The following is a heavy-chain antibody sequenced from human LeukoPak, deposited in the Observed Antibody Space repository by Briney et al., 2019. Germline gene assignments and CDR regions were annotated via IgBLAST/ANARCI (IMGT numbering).Heavy chain of an antibody. CDR3: ARVAVYSSSFREFDY. V-gene: IGHV1-46*01. J-gene: IGHJ4*02. CDR2: INPSGGST. CDR1: GYTFTSYY. Sequence: ASVKVSCKASGYTFTSYYMHWVRQAPGQGLEWMGIINPSGGSTSYAQKFQGRVTITADESTSTAYMELSSLRSEDTAVYYCARVAVYSSSFREFDYWGQGTLVTVSS. D-gene: IGHD6-6*01.